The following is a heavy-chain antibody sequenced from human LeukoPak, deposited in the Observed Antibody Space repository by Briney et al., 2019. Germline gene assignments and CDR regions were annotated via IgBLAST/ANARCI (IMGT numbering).Heavy chain of an antibody. Sequence: PSETLSLTCAVSGGSISSSNWWSWVRQPPGKGLEWIGEIYHSGGTNYNPSLKSRVTISVDKSKNQFSLKLSSVTAADTAVYYCARSIAAARYGAFDIWGQGTMVTVSS. D-gene: IGHD6-13*01. CDR2: IYHSGGT. CDR3: ARSIAAARYGAFDI. J-gene: IGHJ3*02. CDR1: GGSISSSNW. V-gene: IGHV4-4*02.